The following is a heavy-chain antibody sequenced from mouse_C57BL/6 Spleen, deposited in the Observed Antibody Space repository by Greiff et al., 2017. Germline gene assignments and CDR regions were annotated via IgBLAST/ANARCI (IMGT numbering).Heavy chain of an antibody. CDR1: GFTFSDAW. CDR2: IRNKANNHAT. CDR3: TRGGSIWYYFDY. J-gene: IGHJ2*01. D-gene: IGHD1-1*01. V-gene: IGHV6-6*01. Sequence: EVKLMESGGGLVQPGGSMKLSCAASGFTFSDAWMDWVRQSPEKGLEWVAEIRNKANNHATYYAESVKGRFTISRDDSKSSFYLQMNSLRAEDTGIYYCTRGGSIWYYFDYWGQGTTLTVSS.